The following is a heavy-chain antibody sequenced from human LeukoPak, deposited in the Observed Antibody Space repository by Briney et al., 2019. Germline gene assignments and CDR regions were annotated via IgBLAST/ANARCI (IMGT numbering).Heavy chain of an antibody. J-gene: IGHJ4*02. V-gene: IGHV3-7*01. CDR2: IKQDGSEK. Sequence: GGSLRLSCAASGFTFSSHWMSWVRQAPGKGLEWVANIKQDGSEKYYVDSVKGRFTISRDNAKNSLYLQMNSLRAEDTAVYYCARRRRVWFGPKTIDYWGQGTLVTVSS. CDR1: GFTFSSHW. D-gene: IGHD3-10*01. CDR3: ARRRRVWFGPKTIDY.